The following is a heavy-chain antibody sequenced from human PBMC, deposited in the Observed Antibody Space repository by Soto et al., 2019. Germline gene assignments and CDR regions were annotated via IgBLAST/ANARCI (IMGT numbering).Heavy chain of an antibody. CDR1: GGTFSSYA. D-gene: IGHD1-1*01. CDR2: IISIFGTA. V-gene: IGHV1-69*01. CDR3: ARGGKERFRGSGMDV. J-gene: IGHJ6*02. Sequence: QVQLVQSGAEVKKPGTSVKVSCKVSGGTFSSYAISWVRQAPGQGLEWMGEIISIFGTAMYAQKFQGRVTIIADESASTAYMELSGLRSDDTAVYYGARGGKERFRGSGMDVWGQGTTVTVSS.